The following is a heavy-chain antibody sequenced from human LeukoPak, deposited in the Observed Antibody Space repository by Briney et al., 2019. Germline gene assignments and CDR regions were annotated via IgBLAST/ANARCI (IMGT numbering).Heavy chain of an antibody. Sequence: SETLSLTCAVSDGSISSYYWNWIRQPPGKGLEWIGNIYNSGSTDYNPSLKSRATISVNLSKKQISLKLTSVTAADTALYYCARGKGPYWYFDLWGRGTLVTVSS. CDR3: ARGKGPYWYFDL. CDR2: IYNSGST. CDR1: DGSISSYY. J-gene: IGHJ2*01. V-gene: IGHV4-59*01.